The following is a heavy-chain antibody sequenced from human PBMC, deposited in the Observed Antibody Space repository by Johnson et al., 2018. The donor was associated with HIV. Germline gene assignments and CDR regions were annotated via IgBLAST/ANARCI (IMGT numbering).Heavy chain of an antibody. V-gene: IGHV3-53*01. J-gene: IGHJ3*02. CDR2: IYSGGST. CDR1: GFTVSSNY. CDR3: AREMAATNAWALDI. D-gene: IGHD5-24*01. Sequence: VQLVESGGDLIQPGGSLRLSCAASGFTVSSNYMTWVRQAPGKGLEWVSVIYSGGSTYYADSVKGRFTISRDNSKNTLYLQMNSLRAEDTAVYYCAREMAATNAWALDIWGQGTMVTVS.